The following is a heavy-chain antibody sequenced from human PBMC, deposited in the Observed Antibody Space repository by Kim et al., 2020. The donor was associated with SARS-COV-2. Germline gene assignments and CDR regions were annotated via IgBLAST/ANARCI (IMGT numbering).Heavy chain of an antibody. D-gene: IGHD4-4*01. CDR3: TTMTTVYYYGMDV. V-gene: IGHV3-15*01. J-gene: IGHJ6*02. Sequence: APPIKGKFTISNDESKNTLYRQMSSLKTEDTAVYYCTTMTTVYYYGMDVWGQGTTVTVSS.